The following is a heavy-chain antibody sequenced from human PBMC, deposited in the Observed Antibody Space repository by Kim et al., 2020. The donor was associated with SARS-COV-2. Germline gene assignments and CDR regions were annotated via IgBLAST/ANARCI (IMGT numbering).Heavy chain of an antibody. D-gene: IGHD6-19*01. CDR3: ATNYTSGWFGELVDY. Sequence: PSLKSRVTISVATYKNQFSLRLSSVTAADTAVYYCATNYTSGWFGELVDYWGQGTLVTVSS. V-gene: IGHV4-39*01. J-gene: IGHJ4*02.